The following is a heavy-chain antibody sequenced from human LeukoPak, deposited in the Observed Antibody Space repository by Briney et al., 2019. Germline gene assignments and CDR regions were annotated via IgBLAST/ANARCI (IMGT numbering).Heavy chain of an antibody. CDR2: ISAYNGNT. J-gene: IGHJ4*02. V-gene: IGHV1-18*01. Sequence: ASVKVSCKASGYTFTSYGISWVRQAPGQGLEWMGWISAYNGNTNYAQKLQGRVTMTTDTSTSTAYMELRSLRSDDTAVYYCARDLESTNIVGATDYFDYWGQGTLVTVSS. CDR3: ARDLESTNIVGATDYFDY. CDR1: GYTFTSYG. D-gene: IGHD1-26*01.